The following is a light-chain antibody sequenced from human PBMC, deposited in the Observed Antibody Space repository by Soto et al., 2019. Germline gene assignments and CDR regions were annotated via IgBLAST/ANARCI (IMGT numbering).Light chain of an antibody. Sequence: QSVLTQPPSVSGAPGQRVTISCTGSSSNIGAGYDVHWYQQLPGTAPKLLIYGNNNRPSGVPDRFSVSKSGTSASLAITGLKAEDEADYYCQSYDSSLSGYVFGTGTKLTVL. CDR1: SSNIGAGYD. CDR3: QSYDSSLSGYV. CDR2: GNN. J-gene: IGLJ1*01. V-gene: IGLV1-40*01.